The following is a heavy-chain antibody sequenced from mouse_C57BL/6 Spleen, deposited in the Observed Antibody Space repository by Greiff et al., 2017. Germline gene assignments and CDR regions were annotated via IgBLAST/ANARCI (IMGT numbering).Heavy chain of an antibody. CDR2: IRLKSDNYAT. CDR3: TAYYNNPRAMDY. D-gene: IGHD2-5*01. J-gene: IGHJ4*01. CDR1: GFTFSNYW. V-gene: IGHV6-3*01. Sequence: EVHLVASGGGLVQPGGSMKLSCVASGFTFSNYWMNWVRQSPEKGLEWVAQIRLKSDNYATHYAESVKGRFTISRDDSKSSVYLQRNNLRAEDTGIYYCTAYYNNPRAMDYWGQGTSVTVSS.